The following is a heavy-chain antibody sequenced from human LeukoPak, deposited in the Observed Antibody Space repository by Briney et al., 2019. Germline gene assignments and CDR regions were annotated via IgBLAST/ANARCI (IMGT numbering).Heavy chain of an antibody. CDR3: ARALRYYYGMDV. Sequence: PGGSLRLSCAASGFTFSSYSMNWVRQAPGKGLEWVSSISSSSSYIYYADSVKGRFTISRDNAKNSLYLQMNSLRAEDTAVYYCARALRYYYGMDVWGQGTTVTVSS. CDR2: ISSSSSYI. V-gene: IGHV3-21*01. CDR1: GFTFSSYS. J-gene: IGHJ6*02.